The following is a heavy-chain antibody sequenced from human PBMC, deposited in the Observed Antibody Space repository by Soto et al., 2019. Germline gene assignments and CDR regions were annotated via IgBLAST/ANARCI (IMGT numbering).Heavy chain of an antibody. V-gene: IGHV4-31*03. CDR2: IYYSGST. Sequence: QVQLQESGPGLVKPSQTLSLTCTVSAGSISSGAYYWRWIRQHPGKGLEWIGYIYYSGSTYDNPSLKRRVPIAGHTSTTQSSLTLSSVTAAEAAVYYCAIYDSGGSRVFQHWGQGTRVTLSS. CDR1: AGSISSGAYY. D-gene: IGHD3-22*01. CDR3: AIYDSGGSRVFQH. J-gene: IGHJ1*01.